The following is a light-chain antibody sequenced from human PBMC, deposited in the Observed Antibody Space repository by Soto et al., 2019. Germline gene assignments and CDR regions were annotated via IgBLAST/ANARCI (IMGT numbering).Light chain of an antibody. Sequence: IVMTQTPLSLAVALGQPASISCRSSERLVHSDGNIYLSWFQQRPRQPPRTLIYKISQRLSGVPDRFSGSGAGTEFTLKISRVEAEDVGVYSCMKGTLWWTFGQGTKVDIK. CDR2: KIS. V-gene: IGKV2-24*01. CDR3: MKGTLWWT. CDR1: ERLVHSDGNIY. J-gene: IGKJ1*01.